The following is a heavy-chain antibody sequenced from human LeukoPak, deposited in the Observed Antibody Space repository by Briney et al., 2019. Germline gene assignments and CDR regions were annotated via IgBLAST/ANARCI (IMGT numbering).Heavy chain of an antibody. J-gene: IGHJ6*02. CDR1: GLTFRSYG. CDR2: IWYDGSNK. V-gene: IGHV3-33*01. D-gene: IGHD3-10*01. CDR3: ARAFSRTVYGSGSYYPPYYYYGMDV. Sequence: GGSLRLSCAASGLTFRSYGMHWVRQAPGKGLEWVAVIWYDGSNKYYADSVKGRFTISRDNSKNTLYLQMNSLRAEDTAVYYCARAFSRTVYGSGSYYPPYYYYGMDVWGQRTTVTVSS.